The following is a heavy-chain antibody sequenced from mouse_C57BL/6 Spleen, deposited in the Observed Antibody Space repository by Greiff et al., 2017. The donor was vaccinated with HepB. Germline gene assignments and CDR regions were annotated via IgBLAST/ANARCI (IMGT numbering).Heavy chain of an antibody. V-gene: IGHV1-55*01. CDR2: IYPGSGST. D-gene: IGHD2-14*01. J-gene: IGHJ4*01. Sequence: QVQLQQPGAELVKPGASVKMSCKASGYTFTSYWITWVKQRPGQGLEWIGDIYPGSGSTNYNEKFKSKATLTVDTSSSTAYMQLSSLTSEDSAGVVLVREEVRRGDAMDYWGQGTSVTVSS. CDR1: GYTFTSYW. CDR3: VREEVRRGDAMDY.